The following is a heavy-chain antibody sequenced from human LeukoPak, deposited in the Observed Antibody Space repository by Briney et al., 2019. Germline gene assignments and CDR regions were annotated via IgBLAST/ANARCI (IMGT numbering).Heavy chain of an antibody. D-gene: IGHD3-3*01. V-gene: IGHV4-30-4*08. Sequence: PSQTLSLTCTVSGGSISSGDYYWSWTRQPPGKGLEWIGYIYHSGNTYYNPSLKSRLTISVDTPRNQFSLKLRSVTAADTAVYYCARGGTRITIVGVVINDFDYWGQGTLVTVSS. CDR1: GGSISSGDYY. J-gene: IGHJ4*02. CDR3: ARGGTRITIVGVVINDFDY. CDR2: IYHSGNT.